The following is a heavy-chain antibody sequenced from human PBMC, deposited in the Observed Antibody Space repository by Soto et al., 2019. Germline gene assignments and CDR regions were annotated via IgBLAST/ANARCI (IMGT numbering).Heavy chain of an antibody. Sequence: GGSLRLSCAASGFTFSSYSMNWVRQAPGKGLEWVSSIISSSSYIYYADSVKGRFTISRDNARNTVYLQMNSLRADDTAVYFCAKAAAVSGSDYWGQGVLVTVSS. CDR3: AKAAAVSGSDY. CDR2: IISSSSYI. V-gene: IGHV3-21*01. D-gene: IGHD6-19*01. CDR1: GFTFSSYS. J-gene: IGHJ4*02.